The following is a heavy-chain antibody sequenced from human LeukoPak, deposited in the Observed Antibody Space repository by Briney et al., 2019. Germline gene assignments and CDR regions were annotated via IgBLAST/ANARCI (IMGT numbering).Heavy chain of an antibody. CDR3: ARPSYVWGSQDAFDI. V-gene: IGHV1-69*05. D-gene: IGHD3-16*01. CDR1: GGTFSSYA. J-gene: IGHJ3*02. CDR2: IIPIFGTA. Sequence: SVKVSCKASGGTFSSYAISWVRQAPGQGLEWMGGIIPIFGTANYAQKFQGRVTMTRDMSTSTAYMELSSLRSEDTAVYYCARPSYVWGSQDAFDIWGQGTMVTVSS.